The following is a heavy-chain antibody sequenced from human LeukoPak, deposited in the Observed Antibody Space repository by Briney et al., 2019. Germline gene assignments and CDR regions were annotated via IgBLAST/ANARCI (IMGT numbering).Heavy chain of an antibody. D-gene: IGHD4-17*01. CDR3: ARVGPGDYGDHERVYYYYGMDV. J-gene: IGHJ6*02. CDR1: GYTFTSYA. V-gene: IGHV1-3*01. CDR2: INAGNGNT. Sequence: ASVKVSCKASGYTFTSYAMHWVRQAPGQRLEWMGWINAGNGNTKYSQKFQGRVTITRDTSASTAYMELSSLRSEDTAVNYCARVGPGDYGDHERVYYYYGMDVWGQGTTVTVSS.